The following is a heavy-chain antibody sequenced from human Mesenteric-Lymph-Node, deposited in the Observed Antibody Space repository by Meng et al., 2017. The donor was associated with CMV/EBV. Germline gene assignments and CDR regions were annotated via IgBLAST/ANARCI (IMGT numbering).Heavy chain of an antibody. Sequence: CAVYGGSFSDSYWTWIRQPPGQGLEWIGEIHPHGSTHYTPSLNSRVTMSVDMSKSQFSLKMTSVTAADAAVYYCARGTDAYKVGNLWGQGTLVTVSS. CDR2: IHPHGST. D-gene: IGHD5-24*01. J-gene: IGHJ5*02. CDR3: ARGTDAYKVGNL. CDR1: GGSFSDSY. V-gene: IGHV4-34*01.